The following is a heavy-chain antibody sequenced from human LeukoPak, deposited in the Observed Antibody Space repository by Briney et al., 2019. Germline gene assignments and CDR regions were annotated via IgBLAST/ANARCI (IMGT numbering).Heavy chain of an antibody. CDR3: ARGGRFGVY. CDR1: GGSFSGYY. V-gene: IGHV4-34*01. J-gene: IGHJ4*02. Sequence: SETLSLTCAVYGGSFSGYYWSWIRQPPGKGLEWIGEINHSGSTNYNPSLKSRVTISVVTSKNQFSLKLSSVTAADTAVYYCARGGRFGVYWGQGTLVTVSS. D-gene: IGHD3-10*01. CDR2: INHSGST.